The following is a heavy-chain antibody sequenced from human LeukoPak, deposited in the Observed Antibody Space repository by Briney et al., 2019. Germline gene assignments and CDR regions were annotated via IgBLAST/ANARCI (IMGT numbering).Heavy chain of an antibody. CDR2: IYPGDSDT. CDR3: ARHSGSLS. CDR1: GSHFTTYW. D-gene: IGHD3-10*01. V-gene: IGHV5-51*01. J-gene: IGHJ4*02. Sequence: GGSLKISCQASGSHFTTYWIGWVRQMPGKDLEWMGIIYPGDSDTRYSPSFQGQVTISADKSIHTAYLQWNTLQASDTAIYYCARHSGSLSWGQGTLVTVSS.